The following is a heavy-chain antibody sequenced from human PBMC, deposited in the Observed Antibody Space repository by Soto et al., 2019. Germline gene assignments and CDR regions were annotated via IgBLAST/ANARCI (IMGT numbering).Heavy chain of an antibody. Sequence: PSETLSLTCTVSGGSISSGDYYWSWIRQPPGKGLEWIGYIYYSGSTYYNPSLKSRVTISVDTSKNQFSLKLSSVTADDTAVYYCAKSSRQYASAIQAFFDPWGLGTLVTVSS. CDR1: GGSISSGDYY. CDR3: AKSSRQYASAIQAFFDP. D-gene: IGHD2-2*01. J-gene: IGHJ5*02. V-gene: IGHV4-30-4*01. CDR2: IYYSGST.